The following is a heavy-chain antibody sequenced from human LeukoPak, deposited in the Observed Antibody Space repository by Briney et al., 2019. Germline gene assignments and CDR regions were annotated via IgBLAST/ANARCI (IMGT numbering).Heavy chain of an antibody. CDR3: ARPGSLDGMDV. D-gene: IGHD2-15*01. J-gene: IGHJ6*02. CDR1: GFTFSSYA. Sequence: GGSLRLSCPASGFTFSSYAMHWVRQAPGKGLEWVAVISYDGSNKYYADSVKGRFTISRDNSKNTLYLQMNSLRAEDTAVYYCARPGSLDGMDVWGQGTTVTVSS. CDR2: ISYDGSNK. V-gene: IGHV3-30-3*01.